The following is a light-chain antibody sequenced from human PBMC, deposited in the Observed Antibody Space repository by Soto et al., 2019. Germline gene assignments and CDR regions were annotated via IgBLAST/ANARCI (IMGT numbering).Light chain of an antibody. CDR2: GAS. J-gene: IGKJ5*01. Sequence: EIVMTQSPATLSVSPGERATLSCRASQSISTNLAWYQQKPGQAPRLLIYGASTSATDIPARFSGSGCGTECTLTISRLQSEDFAFEYCQQYNNWPPPITFGQGTRLEIK. CDR1: QSISTN. CDR3: QQYNNWPPPIT. V-gene: IGKV3-15*01.